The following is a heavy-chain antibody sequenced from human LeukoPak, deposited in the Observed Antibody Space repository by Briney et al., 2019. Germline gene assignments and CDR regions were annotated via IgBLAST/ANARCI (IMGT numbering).Heavy chain of an antibody. CDR3: ARAQYSSGWYIIFDWFDP. CDR2: ISSSSSYI. Sequence: PGGSLRLSCAASGFTFSSYSMNWVRQAPGKGLEWVSSISSSSSYIFYADSVKGRFTISRDNAKNSLYLQMNSLRAEDTAVYYCARAQYSSGWYIIFDWFDPWGQGTLVTVSS. J-gene: IGHJ5*02. V-gene: IGHV3-21*01. D-gene: IGHD6-19*01. CDR1: GFTFSSYS.